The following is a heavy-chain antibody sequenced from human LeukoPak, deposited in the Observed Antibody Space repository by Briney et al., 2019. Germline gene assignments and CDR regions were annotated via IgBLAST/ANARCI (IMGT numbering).Heavy chain of an antibody. Sequence: PGNSLTLSCVASGFTFDDYAMHWVRQTPEKGLEWVSGITWNDDTTGYADSVKGRFTISRDNAKKSVFLQMDSLRPDDTAKYYCVKDKGCCNFHWFDAWGQGSLVAVSS. CDR1: GFTFDDYA. V-gene: IGHV3-9*01. J-gene: IGHJ5*02. D-gene: IGHD2/OR15-2a*01. CDR2: ITWNDDTT. CDR3: VKDKGCCNFHWFDA.